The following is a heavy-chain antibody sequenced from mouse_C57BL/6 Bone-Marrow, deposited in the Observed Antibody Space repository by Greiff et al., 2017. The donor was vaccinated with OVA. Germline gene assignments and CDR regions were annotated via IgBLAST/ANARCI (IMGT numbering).Heavy chain of an antibody. J-gene: IGHJ1*03. V-gene: IGHV1-64*01. CDR2: IHPNSGST. D-gene: IGHD2-2*01. CDR1: GYTFTSYW. Sequence: QVQLQQPGAELVKPGASVKLSCKASGYTFTSYWMHWVKQRPGQGLEWIGMIHPNSGSTNYNEQFKSKATLTVDKSSSTAYMQLSSLTSEDSAVYYFAREELYLLWLRRRPLWYFDVWGTGTTVTVSS. CDR3: AREELYLLWLRRRPLWYFDV.